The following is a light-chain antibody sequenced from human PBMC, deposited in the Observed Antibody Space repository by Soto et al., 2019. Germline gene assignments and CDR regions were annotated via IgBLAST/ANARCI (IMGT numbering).Light chain of an antibody. J-gene: IGKJ1*01. CDR3: QQYNSLWT. Sequence: DIQMNQSPSTLSASVGDRVTITCRASQSISSWLAWYQQKPGKAPKLLIYKASSLESGVPSRFSGSGSGTEFTLTISSLLPDDFATYYCQQYNSLWTFGQGTKVEIK. CDR2: KAS. CDR1: QSISSW. V-gene: IGKV1-5*03.